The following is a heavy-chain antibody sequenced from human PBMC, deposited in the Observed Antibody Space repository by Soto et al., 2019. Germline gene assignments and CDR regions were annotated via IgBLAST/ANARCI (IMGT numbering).Heavy chain of an antibody. D-gene: IGHD2-2*01. CDR2: IIPIFGTA. Sequence: QVQLVQSGAEVKKPGSSVKVSCKASGGTFSSYAISXXRQAPGQGLEWMGGIIPIFGTANYAQKFQGRVTIXXXXXXXXXXXXXXXXXXXXXXXXXXARVGXXXXFDPWGQGTLVTVSS. J-gene: IGHJ5*02. CDR1: GGTFSSYA. V-gene: IGHV1-69*05. CDR3: ARVGXXXXFDP.